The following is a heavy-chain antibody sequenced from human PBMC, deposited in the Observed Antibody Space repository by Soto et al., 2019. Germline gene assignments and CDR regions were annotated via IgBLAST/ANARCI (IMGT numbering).Heavy chain of an antibody. J-gene: IGHJ4*02. CDR2: ISYDGSNK. CDR1: GFTFSSYG. V-gene: IGHV3-30*18. Sequence: QVQLVESGGGVVQPGRSLRLSCAASGFTFSSYGMHWVRQAPGKGLEWVAVISYDGSNKYYADSVKGRFTISRDNSKNTLYLQMNSLRAEDTAVYYCAKDQGRWFGESWGQGTLVTVSS. D-gene: IGHD3-10*01. CDR3: AKDQGRWFGES.